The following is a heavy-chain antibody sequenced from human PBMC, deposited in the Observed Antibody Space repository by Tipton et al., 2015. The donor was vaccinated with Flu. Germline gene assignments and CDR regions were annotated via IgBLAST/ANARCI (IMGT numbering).Heavy chain of an antibody. CDR1: GYTFTSYG. J-gene: IGHJ4*02. V-gene: IGHV1-18*01. Sequence: QLMQSGAEVRKPGASVKVSCKASGYTFTSYGITWVRQAPGQGLDWMGWISAYNGDTKYAQRLQGRVTMTTDTSTSTAYMELRSLRSDDTAVYYCARGGTAVAGTTYDYWGQGTLVTVSS. CDR2: ISAYNGDT. D-gene: IGHD6-19*01. CDR3: ARGGTAVAGTTYDY.